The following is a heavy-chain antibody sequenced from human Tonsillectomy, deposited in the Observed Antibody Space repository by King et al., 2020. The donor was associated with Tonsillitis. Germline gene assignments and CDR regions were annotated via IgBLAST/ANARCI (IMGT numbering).Heavy chain of an antibody. CDR2: VYYTGST. V-gene: IGHV4-59*08. CDR1: GDAINNYN. CDR3: ARRRRYGSTTSIFEDCWFDP. Sequence: QLQESGPGLVKPSETLSLTCTISGDAINNYNWNWIRQSPGKGLEWIGYVYYTGSTDYNPSLRGRATITLDTPRNQLSLRMRSVTAADTAVYYCARRRRYGSTTSIFEDCWFDPWGQGTLVTVSA. D-gene: IGHD3-3*02. J-gene: IGHJ5*02.